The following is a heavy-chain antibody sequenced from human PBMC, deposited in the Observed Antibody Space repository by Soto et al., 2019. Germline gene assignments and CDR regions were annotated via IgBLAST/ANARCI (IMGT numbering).Heavy chain of an antibody. Sequence: GASVKVSCKASGYTFTSYGISWVRQAPGQGLEWMGWISAYNGNTNYAQKLQGRVTMTTDTSTSTAYMELRSLRSDDTAVYYCARSILSSGWYNWFDPWGQGTLVTVSS. CDR2: ISAYNGNT. J-gene: IGHJ5*02. V-gene: IGHV1-18*01. D-gene: IGHD6-19*01. CDR1: GYTFTSYG. CDR3: ARSILSSGWYNWFDP.